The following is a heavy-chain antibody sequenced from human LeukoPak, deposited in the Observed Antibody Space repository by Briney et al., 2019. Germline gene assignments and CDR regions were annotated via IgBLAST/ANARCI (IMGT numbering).Heavy chain of an antibody. J-gene: IGHJ4*02. CDR3: ARDDYDSSGYYSDLKPGPLDY. Sequence: GGSLRLSCAASGFTYGTYAVNWVRQAPGKGLEWVSYISSSSNTIHYADSVKGRFTISRDNAKNSLYLQMNSLRAEDTAVYYCARDDYDSSGYYSDLKPGPLDYWGQGTLVTVSS. D-gene: IGHD3-22*01. CDR1: GFTYGTYA. V-gene: IGHV3-48*01. CDR2: ISSSSNTI.